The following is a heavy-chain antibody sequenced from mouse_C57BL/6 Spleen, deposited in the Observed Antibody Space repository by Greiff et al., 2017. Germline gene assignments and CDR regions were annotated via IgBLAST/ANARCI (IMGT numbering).Heavy chain of an antibody. D-gene: IGHD1-1*01. CDR2: IDPANGDT. J-gene: IGHJ4*01. CDR3: TFITTVVAPVDY. Sequence: EVQLQESGAELVRPGASVKLSCTASGFNIKDDYMHWVKQRPEQGLEWIGWIDPANGDTEYASKFQGKATITADTSSNTAYLQLSSLTSEDTAVYYCTFITTVVAPVDYWGQGTSVTVSS. V-gene: IGHV14-4*01. CDR1: GFNIKDDY.